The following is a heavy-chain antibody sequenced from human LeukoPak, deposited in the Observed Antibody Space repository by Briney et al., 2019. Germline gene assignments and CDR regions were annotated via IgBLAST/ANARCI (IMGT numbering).Heavy chain of an antibody. CDR2: ISWDGGST. D-gene: IGHD4-11*01. Sequence: GGSPRLSCAASGFTFSDYWMHWVRQAPGKGLEWVSLISWDGGSTYYAGSVKGRFTIPRDNSKNSLYLQMNSLRAEDTALYYCVRGMGTTVTTYAFDIWGQGTMVTVSS. CDR1: GFTFSDYW. J-gene: IGHJ3*02. CDR3: VRGMGTTVTTYAFDI. V-gene: IGHV3-43D*03.